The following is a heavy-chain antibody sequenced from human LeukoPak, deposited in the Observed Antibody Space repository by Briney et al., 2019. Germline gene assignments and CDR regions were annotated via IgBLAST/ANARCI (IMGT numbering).Heavy chain of an antibody. CDR1: GVIVSRNF. J-gene: IGHJ5*02. D-gene: IGHD6-19*01. V-gene: IGHV3-53*01. CDR2: MYAGGTT. Sequence: GGSLRLSCAASGVIVSRNFMRWVRQAPGKGLQWVAIMYAGGTTDYSDSVRGRFHISRHSSNNTLSLQINSLRAEDTAVYYCARGSGSGWPLDRWGQGALVTVSS. CDR3: ARGSGSGWPLDR.